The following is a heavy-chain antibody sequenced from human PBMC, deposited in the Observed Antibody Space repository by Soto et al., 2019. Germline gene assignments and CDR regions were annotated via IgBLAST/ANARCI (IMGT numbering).Heavy chain of an antibody. J-gene: IGHJ6*02. CDR3: ARGSGVYSSGWYQDYYYYYGMDV. D-gene: IGHD6-19*01. CDR2: INHSGST. Sequence: SETLSLTCAVYGGSFSGYYWGWIRQPPGKGLEWIGEINHSGSTNYNPSLKSRVTISVDTSKNQFSLKLSSVTAADTAVYYCARGSGVYSSGWYQDYYYYYGMDVWGQGTTVTVSS. CDR1: GGSFSGYY. V-gene: IGHV4-34*01.